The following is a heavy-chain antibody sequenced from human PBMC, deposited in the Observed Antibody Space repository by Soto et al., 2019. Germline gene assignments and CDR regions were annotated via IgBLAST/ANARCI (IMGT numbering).Heavy chain of an antibody. D-gene: IGHD6-19*01. Sequence: GGSLRLSCAASGFTFSSYSMNWVRQAPGKGLEWVSYISSSSSTIYYADSVKGRFTISRDNAKNSLYLQMNSLRAEDTAVYYCARDYSSGWYNWFDPWGQGTLVTVSS. CDR1: GFTFSSYS. V-gene: IGHV3-48*01. J-gene: IGHJ5*02. CDR3: ARDYSSGWYNWFDP. CDR2: ISSSSSTI.